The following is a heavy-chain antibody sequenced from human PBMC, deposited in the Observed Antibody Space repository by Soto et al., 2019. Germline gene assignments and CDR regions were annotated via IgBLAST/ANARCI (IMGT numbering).Heavy chain of an antibody. D-gene: IGHD1-1*01. V-gene: IGHV4-4*07. CDR2: IYDTGTT. J-gene: IGHJ5*02. CDR1: GATISGFY. Sequence: SETVTLTCTDAGATISGFYWSRIRKSSGKGLEWIKRIYDTGTTDYNPSLKSRVMMSVDTSKKHFSLQLRSVTAADTAVDCGVREGTKTLREVLDHRGQG. CDR3: VREGTKTLREVLDH.